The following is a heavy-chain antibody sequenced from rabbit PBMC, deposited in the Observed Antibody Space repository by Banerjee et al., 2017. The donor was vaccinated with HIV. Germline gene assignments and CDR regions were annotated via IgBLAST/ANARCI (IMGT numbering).Heavy chain of an antibody. Sequence: QQQLEESGGGLVKPGGTLTLTCTASRFSFSRNYWICWVRQAPGKGLEWIACIYAGSGSTWYASWAKGRFTCSKTSSTTVTLQMTSLTAADTATYFCARGADSSFYPYYFNLWGPGTLVTVS. CDR1: RFSFSRNYW. CDR2: IYAGSGST. D-gene: IGHD8-1*01. V-gene: IGHV1S45*01. J-gene: IGHJ4*01. CDR3: ARGADSSFYPYYFNL.